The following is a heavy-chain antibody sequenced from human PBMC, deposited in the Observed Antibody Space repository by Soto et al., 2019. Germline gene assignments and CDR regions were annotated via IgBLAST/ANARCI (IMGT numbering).Heavy chain of an antibody. CDR1: GGSISTTSW. D-gene: IGHD6-13*01. CDR2: IFHSGGT. CDR3: ATQYTSSWRYFDY. J-gene: IGHJ4*02. V-gene: IGHV4-4*02. Sequence: QVQLQESGPGLVEPSGTLSLTCAVSGGSISTTSWWSWVRQPPGKGLEWIGEIFHSGGTKYSPSLKSRVTISLDKSKTQFSLKLSSMTAADTAVYYCATQYTSSWRYFDYWGQGTLVTVSS.